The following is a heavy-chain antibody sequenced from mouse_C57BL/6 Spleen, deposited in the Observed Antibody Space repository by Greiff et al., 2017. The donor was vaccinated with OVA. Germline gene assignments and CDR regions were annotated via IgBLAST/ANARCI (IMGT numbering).Heavy chain of an antibody. D-gene: IGHD1-1*01. CDR1: GYTFTDYK. V-gene: IGHV1-18*01. Sequence: VQLQQSGPELVKPGASVKLPCKASGYTFTDYKMDWVKQSHGKSLEWIGDINPNNGGTIYNQKFKGQATLTVDKSSSTAYMELRSLTSEDTAVYYCARSGLYYYGSSYPAYWGQGTLVTVSA. J-gene: IGHJ3*01. CDR3: ARSGLYYYGSSYPAY. CDR2: INPNNGGT.